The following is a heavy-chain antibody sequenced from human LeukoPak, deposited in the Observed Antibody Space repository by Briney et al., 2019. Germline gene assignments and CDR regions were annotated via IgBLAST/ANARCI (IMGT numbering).Heavy chain of an antibody. CDR2: IYYSGST. Sequence: SETLSLTCTVSGGSISSYYWSWIRQPPGKGLEWIGYIYYSGSTNYNPSLKSRVTISVDTSKNQFSLKLSSVTAADTAVYYCASSSVARTYYDYVWGSYWGGYYYYGMDVWGQGTTVTVSS. CDR3: ASSSVARTYYDYVWGSYWGGYYYYGMDV. V-gene: IGHV4-59*01. D-gene: IGHD3-16*01. CDR1: GGSISSYY. J-gene: IGHJ6*02.